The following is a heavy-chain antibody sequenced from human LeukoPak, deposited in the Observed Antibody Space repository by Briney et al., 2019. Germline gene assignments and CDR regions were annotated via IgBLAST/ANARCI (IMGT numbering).Heavy chain of an antibody. CDR3: ERDRYYTWGRHLDY. CDR2: INPISGST. J-gene: IGHJ4*02. Sequence: ASVKVSCKASGYTFTSYGISWVRQAPGQGLEWMGIINPISGSTTYPQKFQGRVTMTRDTSTSTVYMELSSLKSEDTSVYYCERDRYYTWGRHLDYWGQGTLVTVSS. V-gene: IGHV1-46*01. CDR1: GYTFTSYG. D-gene: IGHD3-3*01.